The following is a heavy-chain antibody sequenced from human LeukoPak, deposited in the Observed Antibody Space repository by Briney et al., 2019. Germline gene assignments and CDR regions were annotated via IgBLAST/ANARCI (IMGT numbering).Heavy chain of an antibody. CDR1: GFTVSSNY. CDR2: ISNDGDT. Sequence: GGPLRLSCAASGFTVSSNYMSWVPQGPGKGLECVSVISNDGDTYYADSVKGRFTISRDTSKNTVSLQMNSLRAEDTAVYYCAGDKTTGGWYEFDYWGQGTLVTVSS. V-gene: IGHV3-53*01. D-gene: IGHD6-19*01. CDR3: AGDKTTGGWYEFDY. J-gene: IGHJ4*02.